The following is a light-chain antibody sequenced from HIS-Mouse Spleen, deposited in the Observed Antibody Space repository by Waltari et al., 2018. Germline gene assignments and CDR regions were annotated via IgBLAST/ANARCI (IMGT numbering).Light chain of an antibody. CDR2: EGS. J-gene: IGLJ3*02. CDR3: CSYAGSSTWV. V-gene: IGLV2-23*01. CDR1: RSDVGRYHL. Sequence: QSALTQPASVSGSPGQSITISCTGPRSDVGRYHLVSWYQQHPCKAPKLMIYEGSKRPSGVSNRFSGSKSGNTASLTISGLQAEDEADYYCCSYAGSSTWVFGGGTKLTVL.